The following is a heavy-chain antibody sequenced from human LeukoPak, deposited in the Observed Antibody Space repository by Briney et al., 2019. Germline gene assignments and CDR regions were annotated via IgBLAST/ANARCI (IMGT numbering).Heavy chain of an antibody. CDR1: GGSMNDYS. V-gene: IGHV4-4*07. CDR2: MYTRGNS. J-gene: IGHJ4*02. D-gene: IGHD3-10*01. Sequence: SSETLSLTCTVSGGSMNDYSWSWIRQSAGNGLKWIGRMYTRGNSHYNPSLTSRVTISIDESKNQFSLKLRSVTAADTAVYYCAREGFGEANFDFWGQGTRVTVSS. CDR3: AREGFGEANFDF.